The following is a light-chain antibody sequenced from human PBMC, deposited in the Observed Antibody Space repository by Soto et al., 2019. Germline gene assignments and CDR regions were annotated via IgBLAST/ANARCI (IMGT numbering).Light chain of an antibody. Sequence: EIQMTQSPATLSLSAGDSATIPCRARHTIISYLNWFQQKPGKAPKLMIHSTSSMQSGVPSRFRGSGSGTDFTLTISSLQPEDFAAYYCQQSYSVPLTFGGGTKVDI. CDR2: STS. V-gene: IGKV1-39*01. J-gene: IGKJ4*01. CDR1: HTIISY. CDR3: QQSYSVPLT.